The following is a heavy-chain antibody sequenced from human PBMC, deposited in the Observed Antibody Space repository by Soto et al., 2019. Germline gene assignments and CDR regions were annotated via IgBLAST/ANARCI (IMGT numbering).Heavy chain of an antibody. J-gene: IGHJ5*02. D-gene: IGHD3-9*01. V-gene: IGHV4-39*01. CDR1: GGSISSSSYY. CDR3: ARLADILTGFPALGWFDP. Sequence: QLQLQESGPGLVKPSETLSLTCTVSGGSISSSSYYWGWIRQPPGKGLEWIGSIYYSGSTYYNPSLKSRVTISVATSKNQFSLKLSSVTAADTAVYYCARLADILTGFPALGWFDPWGQGTLVTVSS. CDR2: IYYSGST.